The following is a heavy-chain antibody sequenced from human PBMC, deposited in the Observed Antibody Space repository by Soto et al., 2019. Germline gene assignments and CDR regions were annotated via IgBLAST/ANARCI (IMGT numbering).Heavy chain of an antibody. V-gene: IGHV1-3*01. Sequence: SVEVSFKASGYTFTSYAMHWVRQAPGQRLEWMGWINAGNGNTKYSQNFQGRVTITRDTSASTAYMELSSLRSEDTAVYYCASGTSGWYYYYGMDVWGQGTTVTVSS. J-gene: IGHJ6*02. CDR1: GYTFTSYA. CDR2: INAGNGNT. CDR3: ASGTSGWYYYYGMDV. D-gene: IGHD6-19*01.